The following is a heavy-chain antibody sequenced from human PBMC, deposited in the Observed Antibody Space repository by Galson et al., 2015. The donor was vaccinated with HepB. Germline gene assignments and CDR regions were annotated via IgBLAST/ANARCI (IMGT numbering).Heavy chain of an antibody. CDR1: GYTFTGYG. Sequence: SVKASCKASGYTFTGYGISWVRQAPGQGLEWMGWISAYNGNTNYAQKLQGRVTMTTDTSTSTAYMELRSLRSDDTAVYYCARSAAVAGRAFDIWGQGTMVTVSS. CDR2: ISAYNGNT. CDR3: ARSAAVAGRAFDI. J-gene: IGHJ3*02. V-gene: IGHV1-18*04. D-gene: IGHD6-19*01.